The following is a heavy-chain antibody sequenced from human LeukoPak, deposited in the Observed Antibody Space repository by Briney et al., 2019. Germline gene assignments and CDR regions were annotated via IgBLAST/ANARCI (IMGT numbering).Heavy chain of an antibody. J-gene: IGHJ4*02. Sequence: GGSLRLSCAASGFTFSSYWMSWVRQAPGKGLEWVANIKQDGGEKYYVDSVKGRFTISRDNAKNSLYLQMNSLRADDTAVYYCASFWGQWLVPLDYWGQGTLVTVSS. CDR1: GFTFSSYW. V-gene: IGHV3-7*03. CDR3: ASFWGQWLVPLDY. CDR2: IKQDGGEK. D-gene: IGHD6-19*01.